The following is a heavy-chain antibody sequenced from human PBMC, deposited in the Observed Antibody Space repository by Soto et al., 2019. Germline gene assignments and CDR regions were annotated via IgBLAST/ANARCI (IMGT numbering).Heavy chain of an antibody. V-gene: IGHV1-18*01. D-gene: IGHD3-10*01. CDR3: ARDGKVLLWFGELFRRRGMDV. Sequence: GASVKFSCKASGYTFTSYGISWVRQAPGQGLEWMGWISAYNGNTNYAQKLQGRVTMTTDTSTSTAYMELRSLRSDDTAVYYCARDGKVLLWFGELFRRRGMDVWGQGTTVTVSS. J-gene: IGHJ6*02. CDR1: GYTFTSYG. CDR2: ISAYNGNT.